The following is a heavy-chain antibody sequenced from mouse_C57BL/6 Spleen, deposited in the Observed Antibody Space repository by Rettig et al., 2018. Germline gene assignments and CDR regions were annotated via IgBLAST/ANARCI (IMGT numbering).Heavy chain of an antibody. CDR3: ARTGYYGSSYPYFDY. D-gene: IGHD1-1*01. CDR1: GYTFTSYW. Sequence: QVQLQQPGAELVKPGASVKMSCKASGYTFTSYWITWVKQRPGQGLEWIGDIYPGSGSTNQNEKFKSKATLTVDTSSSTAYMQFSSLTSEDSAVYNCARTGYYGSSYPYFDYWGQGTTLTVSS. CDR2: IYPGSGST. J-gene: IGHJ2*01. V-gene: IGHV1-55*01.